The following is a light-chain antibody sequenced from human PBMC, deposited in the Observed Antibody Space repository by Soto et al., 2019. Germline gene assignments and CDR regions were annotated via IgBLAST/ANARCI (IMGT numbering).Light chain of an antibody. CDR2: SAS. Sequence: EIVLTQSPAILSLSPGERATLSCRTNQTVTTYLAWYQHKTGQAPRLLIYSASKRATGIPARFSGSGSGTDFTLTISSLEPEDFAVYYCHQYNYWPTFGQGTKVDIK. CDR1: QTVTTY. J-gene: IGKJ1*01. CDR3: HQYNYWPT. V-gene: IGKV3-11*01.